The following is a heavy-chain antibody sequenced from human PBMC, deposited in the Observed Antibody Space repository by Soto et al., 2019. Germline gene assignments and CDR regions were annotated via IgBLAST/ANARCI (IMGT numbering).Heavy chain of an antibody. J-gene: IGHJ4*02. CDR3: ARVGGDDSYFDY. Sequence: EVQLVESGGGLVKPGGSLRLSCAASGFTFSSYSMNWVRQAPGKGLEWVSSISSSSSYIYYADSVKSRFTISRDNAKNSLYLQMNSLRAEDTAVYYCARVGGDDSYFDYWGQGTLVTVSS. CDR1: GFTFSSYS. CDR2: ISSSSSYI. V-gene: IGHV3-21*01. D-gene: IGHD4-17*01.